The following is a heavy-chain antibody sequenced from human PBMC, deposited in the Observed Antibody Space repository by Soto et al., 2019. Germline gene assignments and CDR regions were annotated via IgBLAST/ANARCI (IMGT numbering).Heavy chain of an antibody. Sequence: QVQLVQSGAEVKEPGASVTVSCKASGYTFKSYDVMWVRKAPGQGLEWMGWISVNNGRADYAENFQGRVIMTTNTATATASMDLRGLRSDDTAVYYCARKGYIGNFAMDVWGQGTTVTVSS. CDR1: GYTFKSYD. CDR2: ISVNNGRA. D-gene: IGHD5-12*01. J-gene: IGHJ6*02. CDR3: ARKGYIGNFAMDV. V-gene: IGHV1-18*04.